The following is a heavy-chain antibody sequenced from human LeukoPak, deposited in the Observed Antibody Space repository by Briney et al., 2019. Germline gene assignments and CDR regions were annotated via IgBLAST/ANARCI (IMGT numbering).Heavy chain of an antibody. CDR2: ISWNSGSI. CDR1: GLTFDDYA. V-gene: IGHV3-9*01. D-gene: IGHD3-10*02. J-gene: IGHJ6*04. CDR3: AELGITMIGGV. Sequence: PGGSLRLSCAASGLTFDDYAMHWVRQAPGKGLEWVSGISWNSGSIGYADSVKGRFTISRDNAKNSLYLQMNSLRAEDTAVYYCAELGITMIGGVWGKGTTVTISS.